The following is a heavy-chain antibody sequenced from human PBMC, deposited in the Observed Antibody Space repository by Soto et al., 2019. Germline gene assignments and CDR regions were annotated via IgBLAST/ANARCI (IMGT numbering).Heavy chain of an antibody. V-gene: IGHV1-18*01. D-gene: IGHD2-2*01. CDR3: ARDDCSSTSCPIRWFDP. J-gene: IGHJ5*02. CDR2: ISAYNGNT. CDR1: GYTFTSYG. Sequence: QVQLVQSGAEVKKPGASVKVSCKASGYTFTSYGISWVRQAPGQGLEWLGWISAYNGNTNYAQKLQGRVTMTTDTSTSTAYMELRSLRSDDTAVYYCARDDCSSTSCPIRWFDPWGQGTLVTVSS.